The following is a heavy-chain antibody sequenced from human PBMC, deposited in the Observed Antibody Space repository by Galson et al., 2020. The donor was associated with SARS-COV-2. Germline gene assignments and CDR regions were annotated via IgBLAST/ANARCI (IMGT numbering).Heavy chain of an antibody. CDR3: AKVQAMAGTGGY. J-gene: IGHJ4*02. V-gene: IGHV3-30*18. D-gene: IGHD6-19*01. CDR2: ISYDGSNK. CDR1: GFTFSAYG. Sequence: GGSLRLSCAASGFTFSAYGMHWVRQAPGKGLEWVAVISYDGSNKYYADSVKGRFTISRDNSKNTLYLQMNSLRAEDKAVYYCAKVQAMAGTGGYWGQGTLVIVSS.